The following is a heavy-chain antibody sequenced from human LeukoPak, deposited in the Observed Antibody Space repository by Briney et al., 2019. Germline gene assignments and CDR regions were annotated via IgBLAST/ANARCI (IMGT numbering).Heavy chain of an antibody. J-gene: IGHJ3*02. CDR1: GFTFSNAW. V-gene: IGHV3-53*01. Sequence: PGGSLRLSCAASGFTFSNAWMSWVRQAPGKGLEWVSVIYSGGSTYYADSVKGRFTISRDNSKNTLYLQMNSLRAEDTAVYYCARDLAKTFEIRGQGTMVTVSS. CDR3: ARDLAKTFEI. CDR2: IYSGGST. D-gene: IGHD3-16*01.